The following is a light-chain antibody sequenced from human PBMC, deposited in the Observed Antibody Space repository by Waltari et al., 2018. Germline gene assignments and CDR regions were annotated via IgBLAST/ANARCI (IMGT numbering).Light chain of an antibody. CDR3: SSYISSSTLEV. Sequence: QSALTQPASVSGSPGQSLTIPCTGTSSDVGGYNYVSWYQQHPGKAPKLMIFDVRNRPSGVSNRFSGSKSGNTASLTISGLQAEDEADYYCSSYISSSTLEVFGGGTRLTVL. CDR2: DVR. CDR1: SSDVGGYNY. V-gene: IGLV2-14*03. J-gene: IGLJ3*02.